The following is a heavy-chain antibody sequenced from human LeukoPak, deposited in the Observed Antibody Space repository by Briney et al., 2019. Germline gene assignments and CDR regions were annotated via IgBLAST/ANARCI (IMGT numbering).Heavy chain of an antibody. CDR3: AREKYSGSYYDY. J-gene: IGHJ4*03. CDR2: ISSGSSII. V-gene: IGHV3-48*01. D-gene: IGHD1-26*01. Sequence: RGSLRLSCAASGFIFSVYRMNWVRQAPGKGLEWLSYISSGSSIIYYADSVKGRFTVSRDDAKNSLFLQLNSLRVEDTAVYYCAREKYSGSYYDYWGHGTLVTVSS. CDR1: GFIFSVYR.